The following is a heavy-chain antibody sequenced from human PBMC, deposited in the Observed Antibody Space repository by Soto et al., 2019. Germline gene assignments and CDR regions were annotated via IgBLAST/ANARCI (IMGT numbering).Heavy chain of an antibody. D-gene: IGHD3-22*01. V-gene: IGHV3-15*01. J-gene: IGHJ4*02. CDR2: IKGEADGGTT. CDR1: GFTFSNAW. Sequence: AGGSLRLSCAASGFTFSNAWMSWVRQAPGKGLEWVGRIKGEADGGTTDYAAPVKGRITISRDHSKDTLYLQMNSLKTEDTAVYYCTTGLSNGYYNFDYWGQGTPVTVSS. CDR3: TTGLSNGYYNFDY.